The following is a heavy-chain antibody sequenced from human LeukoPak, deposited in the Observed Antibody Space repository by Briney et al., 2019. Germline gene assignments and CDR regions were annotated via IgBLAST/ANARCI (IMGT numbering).Heavy chain of an antibody. J-gene: IGHJ4*02. CDR2: ISSSSSYI. D-gene: IGHD3-22*01. CDR3: ARVLRRMIAEDFDY. V-gene: IGHV3-21*01. Sequence: GGSLRLSCAASGFTFSSYSMNWVRQAPGKGLEWVSSISSSSSYIYYADSVKGRFTISRDNAKNSLYLQMNSLRAEDTAVYYCARVLRRMIAEDFDYWGQGTLVTVSS. CDR1: GFTFSSYS.